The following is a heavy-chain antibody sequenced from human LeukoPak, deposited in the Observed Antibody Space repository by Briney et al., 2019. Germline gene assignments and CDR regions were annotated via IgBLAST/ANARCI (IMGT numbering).Heavy chain of an antibody. V-gene: IGHV4-59*01. CDR1: GGSISSYY. D-gene: IGHD5-24*01. J-gene: IGHJ4*02. Sequence: PSETLSLTCTVSGGSISSYYWSWIRQPPGKGLEWIGYIYYSGSTNYNPSLKSRVTISVDTSKNQFSLKLSSVTAADTAVYYCARLIRDGYNFYGEGDFDYWGQGTLVTVSS. CDR2: IYYSGST. CDR3: ARLIRDGYNFYGEGDFDY.